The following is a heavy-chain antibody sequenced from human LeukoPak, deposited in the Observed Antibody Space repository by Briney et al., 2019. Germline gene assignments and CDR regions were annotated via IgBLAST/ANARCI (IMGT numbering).Heavy chain of an antibody. CDR2: ISAYNGNT. J-gene: IGHJ5*02. Sequence: ASVKVSCKASGYTFTSYGISWVRQAPGQGLEWMGWISAYNGNTNYAQKPQGRVTMTTDTSTSTAYMELRSLRSDDTAVYYCAGERGPREWFDPWGQGTLVTVSS. V-gene: IGHV1-18*01. CDR3: AGERGPREWFDP. D-gene: IGHD5-12*01. CDR1: GYTFTSYG.